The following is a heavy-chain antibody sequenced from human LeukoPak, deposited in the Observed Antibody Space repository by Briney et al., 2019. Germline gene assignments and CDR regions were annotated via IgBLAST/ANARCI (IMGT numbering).Heavy chain of an antibody. V-gene: IGHV1-2*02. J-gene: IGHJ4*02. CDR1: GYTFTGYY. Sequence: ASVKVSCKASGYTFTGYYMHWVRRAPGQGLEWMGWINPNSGGTNYAQKFQGRVTMTRDTSISTAYMELSRLRSDDTAVYYCARDHKGEMATTNFDYWGQGTLVTVSS. CDR3: ARDHKGEMATTNFDY. CDR2: INPNSGGT. D-gene: IGHD5-24*01.